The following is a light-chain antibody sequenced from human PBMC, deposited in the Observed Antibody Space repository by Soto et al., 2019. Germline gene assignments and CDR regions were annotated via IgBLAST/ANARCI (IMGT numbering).Light chain of an antibody. J-gene: IGKJ2*01. CDR3: QQYGSPYT. Sequence: ELLLTQSPGTLSLSPGERATLSCRASQSVSSSFLAWYQQKPGQAPRLLIYGASTRATGVADRFTGSGSGTDFTLTISRLEPDDFAVYYCQQYGSPYTFGQGTRVEIK. V-gene: IGKV3-20*01. CDR1: QSVSSSF. CDR2: GAS.